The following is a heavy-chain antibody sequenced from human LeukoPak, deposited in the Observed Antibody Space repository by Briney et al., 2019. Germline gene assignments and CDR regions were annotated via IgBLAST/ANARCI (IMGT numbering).Heavy chain of an antibody. Sequence: GGSLRLSCAAPGFTFSSYAMSWVRQAPGKGLEWVSAISGSGGSTYYADSVKGRFTISRDNSKNTLYLQMNSLRAEDTAVYYCANSEQWLVVDYWGQGTLVTVSS. CDR2: ISGSGGST. J-gene: IGHJ4*02. CDR3: ANSEQWLVVDY. V-gene: IGHV3-23*01. CDR1: GFTFSSYA. D-gene: IGHD6-19*01.